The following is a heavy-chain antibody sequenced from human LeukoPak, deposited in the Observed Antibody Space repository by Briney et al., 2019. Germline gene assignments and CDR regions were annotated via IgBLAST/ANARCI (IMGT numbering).Heavy chain of an antibody. D-gene: IGHD1-26*01. V-gene: IGHV3-21*01. Sequence: GGSLRLSCVASGCAFRNYIMNWVRQAPPKGREWVSSISRSSSYIQSPHSLRERFTLSRDNAKNSLFLQMNSLRAKDTAVYDCARDEWGDAFDIWGQGTMVTVFS. CDR2: ISRSSSYI. CDR3: ARDEWGDAFDI. J-gene: IGHJ3*02. CDR1: GCAFRNYI.